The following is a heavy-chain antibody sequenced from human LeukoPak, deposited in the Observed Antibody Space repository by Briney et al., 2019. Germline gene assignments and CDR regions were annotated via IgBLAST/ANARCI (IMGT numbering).Heavy chain of an antibody. D-gene: IGHD2-8*01. CDR3: ARATGVNFQH. J-gene: IGHJ1*01. CDR2: ISSSSTYI. Sequence: TGGSLRLSCAASGSTFSAYNMNWVRQAPGRGLEWVSSISSSSTYIYYADSVKGRFSISRDNAKNSIYLQMNSLRVEDTAVYYCARATGVNFQHWGQGTLVTVSS. V-gene: IGHV3-21*01. CDR1: GSTFSAYN.